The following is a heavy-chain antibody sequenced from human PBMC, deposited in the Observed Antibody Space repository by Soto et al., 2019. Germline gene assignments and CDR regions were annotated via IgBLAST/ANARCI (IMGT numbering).Heavy chain of an antibody. CDR1: GFTFRDYY. CDR3: VRDRTLYSTSPLGY. D-gene: IGHD2-2*01. CDR2: ISSSNTYT. J-gene: IGHJ4*02. V-gene: IGHV3-11*06. Sequence: QVQLVESGGGLVKPGGSLRLSCVASGFTFRDYYMSWVRQTPGNGLEWVSYISSSNTYTNYADSVKGRFTISRDNAKNSLFLQMNSLRAEDTAIYYCVRDRTLYSTSPLGYWGQGTLVTVSS.